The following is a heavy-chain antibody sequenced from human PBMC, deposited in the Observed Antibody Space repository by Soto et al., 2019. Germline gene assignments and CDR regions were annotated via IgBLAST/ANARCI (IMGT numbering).Heavy chain of an antibody. CDR3: ASPKIAFYNWFDP. Sequence: QLQLQESGPGLVRPSETLSLTCTVSGGSISSSSYYWGWIRQPPGKGLEWIGSIYYSGSTYYNPSLNIRVTISVNTSKNQLTLKLSSVTAADTAVYYCASPKIAFYNWFDPWGQGTLGTVSS. J-gene: IGHJ5*02. V-gene: IGHV4-39*01. CDR1: GGSISSSSYY. CDR2: IYYSGST. D-gene: IGHD3-3*02.